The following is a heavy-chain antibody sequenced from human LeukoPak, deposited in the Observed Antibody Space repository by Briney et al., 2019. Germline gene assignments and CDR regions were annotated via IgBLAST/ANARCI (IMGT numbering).Heavy chain of an antibody. CDR1: GFTLSPYW. CDR3: ARGGRTTWHGMDV. D-gene: IGHD4-17*01. Sequence: GSLRLSCIASGFTLSPYWMTWVRQAPGRGLEWVANIKEDGSETYSVDSMKGRFTISRDNAKNSVFLQMNSLRAEDTAVYYCARGGRTTWHGMDVWGQGTTVTVSS. CDR2: IKEDGSET. J-gene: IGHJ6*02. V-gene: IGHV3-7*01.